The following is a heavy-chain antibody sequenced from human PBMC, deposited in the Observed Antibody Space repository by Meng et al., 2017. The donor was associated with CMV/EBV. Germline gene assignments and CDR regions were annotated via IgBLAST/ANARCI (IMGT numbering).Heavy chain of an antibody. D-gene: IGHD2-2*01. Sequence: GGSLRLSCAASGFTFSSYGMHWVRQAPGKGLEWVAVISYDGSNKYYADSVKGRFTISRDNSKNTLYLQMNSLRAEDTAVYYCARDSGNGRAAMPPYYYYYGMDVWGQGTTVTVSS. V-gene: IGHV3-30*19. CDR2: ISYDGSNK. CDR3: ARDSGNGRAAMPPYYYYYGMDV. CDR1: GFTFSSYG. J-gene: IGHJ6*02.